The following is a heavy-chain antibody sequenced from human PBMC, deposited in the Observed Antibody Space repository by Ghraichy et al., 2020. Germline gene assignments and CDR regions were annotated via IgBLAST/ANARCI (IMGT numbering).Heavy chain of an antibody. CDR2: IYHSGST. J-gene: IGHJ6*03. CDR1: GYSISSGYY. Sequence: SETLSLTCAVSGYSISSGYYWGWIRQPPGKGLEWIGSIYHSGSTYYNPSLKSRVTISVDTSKNQFSLKLSSVTAADTAVYYCARPGISRTWSGTYYMDVWGKGTTVTVSS. D-gene: IGHD3-3*01. V-gene: IGHV4-38-2*01. CDR3: ARPGISRTWSGTYYMDV.